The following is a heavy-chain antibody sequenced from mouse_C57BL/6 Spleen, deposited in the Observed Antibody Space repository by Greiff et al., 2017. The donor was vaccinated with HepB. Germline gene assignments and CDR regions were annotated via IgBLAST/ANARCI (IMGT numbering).Heavy chain of an antibody. CDR3: TRREFQLDYFDY. Sequence: QLQQSGAELVRPGASVTLSCKASGYTFTDYEMHWVKQTPVHGLEWIGAIDPETGGTAYNQKFKGKAILTADKSSSTAYMELRSLTSEDSAVYYCTRREFQLDYFDYWGQGTTLTVSS. D-gene: IGHD3-1*01. CDR2: IDPETGGT. V-gene: IGHV1-15*01. CDR1: GYTFTDYE. J-gene: IGHJ2*01.